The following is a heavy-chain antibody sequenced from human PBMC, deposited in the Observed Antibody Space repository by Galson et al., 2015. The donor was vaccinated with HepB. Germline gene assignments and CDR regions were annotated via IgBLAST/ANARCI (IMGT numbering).Heavy chain of an antibody. CDR2: IIPICGTA. CDR1: GGTFSSYA. V-gene: IGHV1-69*13. J-gene: IGHJ4*02. D-gene: IGHD1-26*01. CDR3: ARDKRLAGATGPHDY. Sequence: SVKVSCKASGGTFSSYAISWVRQAPGQGLEWMGGIIPICGTANYAQKFQGRVTITADESTSTAYMELSSLRSEDTAVYYCARDKRLAGATGPHDYWGQGTLVTVSS.